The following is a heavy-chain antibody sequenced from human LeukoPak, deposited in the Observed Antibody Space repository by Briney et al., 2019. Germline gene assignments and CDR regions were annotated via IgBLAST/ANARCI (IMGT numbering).Heavy chain of an antibody. V-gene: IGHV3-53*01. Sequence: GGSLRLSCAASGFTVSSNYMSWVRQAPGKGLEWVSVIYSGGSTYYADSVKGRFTISRDNAKNSLYLQMNSLRDEDTAVYYCARKGSSGWYGGLSVDYWGQGTLVTVSS. CDR2: IYSGGST. D-gene: IGHD6-19*01. CDR3: ARKGSSGWYGGLSVDY. J-gene: IGHJ4*02. CDR1: GFTVSSNY.